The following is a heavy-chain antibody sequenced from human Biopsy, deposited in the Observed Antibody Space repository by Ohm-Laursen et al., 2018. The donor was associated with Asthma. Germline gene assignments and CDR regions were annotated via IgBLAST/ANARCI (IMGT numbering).Heavy chain of an antibody. CDR2: IMTVFGTT. CDR3: ARCQVGYSSGWSLLLKKIYYSGMDV. Sequence: SSVKVSCKAPGGTFSNFAISWVRQAPGQGLEWLGEIMTVFGTTNYAQKFQGRVTITADESTSTAYMEVTSLGSEDTAIYYCARCQVGYSSGWSLLLKKIYYSGMDVWGQGTAVTVSS. J-gene: IGHJ6*02. CDR1: GGTFSNFA. V-gene: IGHV1-69*01. D-gene: IGHD6-19*01.